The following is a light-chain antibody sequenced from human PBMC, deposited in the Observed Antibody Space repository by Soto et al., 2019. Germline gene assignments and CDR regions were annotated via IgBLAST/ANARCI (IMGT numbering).Light chain of an antibody. CDR3: QQYGSSPT. CDR2: GAS. V-gene: IGKV3-20*01. Sequence: EIVLTQSPDTLSLSPGERATLSCRASQSVTTSLAWYQQKTGQPPRLLISGASRRATGIPDRFSGSGSETDFTLTINRLEPEDFAVYYCQQYGSSPTFGQGTKVDI. CDR1: QSVTTS. J-gene: IGKJ1*01.